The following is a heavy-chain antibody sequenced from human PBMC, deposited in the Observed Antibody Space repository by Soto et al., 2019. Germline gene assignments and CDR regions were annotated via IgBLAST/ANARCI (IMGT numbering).Heavy chain of an antibody. V-gene: IGHV4-39*01. CDR3: ARHWTATAYYYHMDV. J-gene: IGHJ6*03. CDR1: GGSISSSRSY. Sequence: QLQLQESGPGLVKPSETLSLTCTVSGGSISSSRSYWGWIRQPPGKGLEWIGTIYYSGTPYYSSSLRRRVTMSVDTAKNQLSLKLGSVTAADTAVYYCARHWTATAYYYHMDVWGKGTTVTVSS. CDR2: IYYSGTP. D-gene: IGHD2-21*02.